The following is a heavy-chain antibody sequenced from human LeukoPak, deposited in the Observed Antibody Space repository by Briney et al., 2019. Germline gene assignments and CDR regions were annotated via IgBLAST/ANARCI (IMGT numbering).Heavy chain of an antibody. V-gene: IGHV1-2*02. CDR2: INPNSGDT. CDR1: GYTFTGYY. D-gene: IGHD5-24*01. J-gene: IGHJ3*02. Sequence: ASVKVSCKASGYTFTGYYMHWVRQAPGQGLEWMGWINPNSGDTNYAQKFQGRVTMTRDTSISTAYMELSSLRSEDTAVYYCARVDGYNTQDAFDIWGQGTMVTVSS. CDR3: ARVDGYNTQDAFDI.